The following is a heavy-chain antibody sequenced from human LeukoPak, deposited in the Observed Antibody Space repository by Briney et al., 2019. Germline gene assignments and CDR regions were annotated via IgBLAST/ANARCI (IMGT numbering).Heavy chain of an antibody. CDR1: GFTFSSYW. V-gene: IGHV3-7*01. Sequence: SGGSLRLSCEASGFTFSSYWMSWVRQAPGKGLEWVANIKQDGSEKYYVDSVKGRFTISRDNAKNSLYLQMNSLRAEDTAVYYCAIDGEDWGQGTLVTVSS. CDR3: AIDGED. D-gene: IGHD2-21*01. J-gene: IGHJ4*02. CDR2: IKQDGSEK.